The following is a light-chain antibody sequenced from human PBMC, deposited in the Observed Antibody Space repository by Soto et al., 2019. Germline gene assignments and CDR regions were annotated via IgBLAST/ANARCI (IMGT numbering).Light chain of an antibody. CDR3: QQFNSYPFT. J-gene: IGKJ3*01. CDR1: QGISSA. V-gene: IGKV1-13*02. CDR2: DAS. Sequence: AIQLTQSPSSLSASVGDRVTITCRASQGISSALAWYQQKSGKAPKLLIYDASSLESGVPSRFSVSGSGTDFTLTISSLQPEDFATYYCQQFNSYPFTFGPGTKVDIK.